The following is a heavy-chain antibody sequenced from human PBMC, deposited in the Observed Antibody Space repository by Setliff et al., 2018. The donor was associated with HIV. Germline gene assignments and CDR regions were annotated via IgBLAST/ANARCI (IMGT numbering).Heavy chain of an antibody. Sequence: PSETLSLTCTVSGGSITSGDYYWSWIRQPPGKGLEWIGHIYYSGTIYYNPSLKSRLIISVDMSKNQFSLNLNSVTAADTAVYFCARVAYDFSTIYYYENWFDPWGQGILVTVSS. D-gene: IGHD3-22*01. CDR2: IYYSGTI. V-gene: IGHV4-30-4*08. J-gene: IGHJ5*02. CDR1: GGSITSGDYY. CDR3: ARVAYDFSTIYYYENWFDP.